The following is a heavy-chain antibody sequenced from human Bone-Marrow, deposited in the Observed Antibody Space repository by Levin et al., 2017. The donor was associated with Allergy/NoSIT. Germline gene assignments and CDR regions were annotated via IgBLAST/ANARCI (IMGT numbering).Heavy chain of an antibody. CDR1: GFTFSDYY. D-gene: IGHD2-2*02. Sequence: GGSLRLSCAASGFTFSDYYMSWIRQAPGKGLEWVSYISSSGSTIYYADSVKGRFTISRDNAKNSLYLQMNSLRAEDTAVYYCASHYAGVVVPAAIPNTHKYYVDTAMVRGANFDYWGQGTLVTVSS. V-gene: IGHV3-11*01. J-gene: IGHJ4*02. CDR3: ASHYAGVVVPAAIPNTHKYYVDTAMVRGANFDY. CDR2: ISSSGSTI.